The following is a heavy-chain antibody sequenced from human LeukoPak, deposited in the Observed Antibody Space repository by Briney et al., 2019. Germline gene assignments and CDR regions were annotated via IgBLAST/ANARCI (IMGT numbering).Heavy chain of an antibody. CDR3: AKTGCSAITCAWRPFDI. J-gene: IGHJ3*02. Sequence: GGSLRLSCAASGFTFSSYAMSWVRQAPGKGLEWVSGINDSGVSTYYADSVKGRFTISRDNSKNTLHLQMNSLRAEDTAVYHCAKTGCSAITCAWRPFDIWGQGTMVTLSS. V-gene: IGHV3-23*01. D-gene: IGHD2-15*01. CDR1: GFTFSSYA. CDR2: INDSGVST.